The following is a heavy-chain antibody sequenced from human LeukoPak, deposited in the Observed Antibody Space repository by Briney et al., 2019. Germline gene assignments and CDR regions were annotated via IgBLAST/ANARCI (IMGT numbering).Heavy chain of an antibody. J-gene: IGHJ5*02. CDR3: AKYKAYFDWSGHTGWFDP. CDR2: ISGSGGST. V-gene: IGHV3-23*01. D-gene: IGHD3-9*01. CDR1: GFTFSSYA. Sequence: GGSLRLSCAASGFTFSSYAMSWVRQAPGKGLEWVSAISGSGGSTYYADSVKGRFTISRDNSKNTLYLQMNSLRAEDTAVYYCAKYKAYFDWSGHTGWFDPWGQGTLVTVSS.